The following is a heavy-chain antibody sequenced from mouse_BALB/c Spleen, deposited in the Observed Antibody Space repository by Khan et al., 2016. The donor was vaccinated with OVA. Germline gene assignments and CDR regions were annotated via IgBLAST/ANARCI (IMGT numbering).Heavy chain of an antibody. CDR1: AYSFTSYY. CDR3: ARRTLDY. V-gene: IGHV1S135*01. J-gene: IGHJ4*01. CDR2: IDPFNGGT. Sequence: MQLEESGPELMKPGASVNISCKASAYSFTSYYMHWVKQSHGKSLEWIGCIDPFNGGTTYNQKFKGRATLTVDKSSSTAYMHLSTLTSEDSAVYYCARRTLDYWGQGTSVIVSS.